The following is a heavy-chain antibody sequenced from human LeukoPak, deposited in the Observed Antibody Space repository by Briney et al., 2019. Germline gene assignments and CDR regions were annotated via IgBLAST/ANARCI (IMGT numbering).Heavy chain of an antibody. J-gene: IGHJ5*02. CDR1: GGSISSSSYY. CDR2: FYYSGST. CDR3: ARPYGGNSWFDP. D-gene: IGHD4-23*01. V-gene: IGHV4-39*01. Sequence: PSETLSLTCTVSGGSISSSSYYWGWIRQPPGKGLEWIGSFYYSGSTYYNPSLKSRVTISVDTSKNQFSLKLSSVTAADTAVYYCARPYGGNSWFDPWGQGTLVTVSS.